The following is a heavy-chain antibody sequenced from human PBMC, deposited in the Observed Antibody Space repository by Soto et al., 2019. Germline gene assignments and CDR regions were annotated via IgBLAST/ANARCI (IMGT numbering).Heavy chain of an antibody. Sequence: EVQLLESGGGLVQPGGSLRLSCAASGFTFSSYAMSWVRQAPGKGLEWVSAISGSGGSTYYADSVKGRFTISRDNSKNTLYLQMNSLRAEDTAVYYCAKDQADYCSSTSCYTWGVDLDVWGQGTTVTVSS. CDR1: GFTFSSYA. CDR2: ISGSGGST. CDR3: AKDQADYCSSTSCYTWGVDLDV. J-gene: IGHJ6*02. D-gene: IGHD2-2*02. V-gene: IGHV3-23*01.